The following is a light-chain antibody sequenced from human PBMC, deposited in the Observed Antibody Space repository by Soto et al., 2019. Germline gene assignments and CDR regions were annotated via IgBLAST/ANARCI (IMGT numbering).Light chain of an antibody. Sequence: QLVLTQSPSASASLGASVKLTCTLSSGHSSYAIAWHQQQPEKGPRYLMNLNSDGSHTKGDGIPDRFSGSSSGAERYLTISSLQSEYEADYYCQTWGPGVYVFGTGTKLTVL. V-gene: IGLV4-69*01. CDR2: LNSDGSH. CDR1: SGHSSYA. J-gene: IGLJ1*01. CDR3: QTWGPGVYV.